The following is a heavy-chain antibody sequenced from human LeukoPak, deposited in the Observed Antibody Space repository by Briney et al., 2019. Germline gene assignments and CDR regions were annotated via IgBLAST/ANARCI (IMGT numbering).Heavy chain of an antibody. CDR2: ISGSGGST. D-gene: IGHD6-19*01. CDR1: GFTFSSYA. J-gene: IGHJ4*02. V-gene: IGHV3-23*01. CDR3: AKVSSGWYYFDY. Sequence: GGSLRLSCEASGFTFSSYAMSWVRQAPGKGLEWVSAISGSGGSTYYADSVKGRFTISRDNSKNTLYLQMNSLRAEDTAVYYCAKVSSGWYYFDYWGQGTLVTVSS.